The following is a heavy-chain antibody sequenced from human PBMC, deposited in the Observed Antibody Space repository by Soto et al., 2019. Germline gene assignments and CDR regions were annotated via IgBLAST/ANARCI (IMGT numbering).Heavy chain of an antibody. D-gene: IGHD1-26*01. V-gene: IGHV4-30-2*01. Sequence: SETLSLTCAVSGGSISSGGYSWSWIRQPPGKGLEWIGYINHRGSTNYNPSVKSRVTISVDTSKNQFSLKLNSVTAADTAMYYCARGSRVKIPAATGRDYYYHGLDVWAQGTAVTVSS. CDR1: GGSISSGGYS. CDR3: ARGSRVKIPAATGRDYYYHGLDV. J-gene: IGHJ6*02. CDR2: INHRGST.